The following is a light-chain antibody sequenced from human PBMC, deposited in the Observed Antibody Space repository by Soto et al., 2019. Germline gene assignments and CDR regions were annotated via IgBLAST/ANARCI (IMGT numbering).Light chain of an antibody. CDR1: SSNIGADYD. CDR2: ANI. V-gene: IGLV1-40*01. CDR3: QSYDSSLSGWL. J-gene: IGLJ3*02. Sequence: QSVLTQPPSVSGPPGQRVTISCTGSSSNIGADYDIHWYQHLPGTAPKLLIYANINRPSGVPDRFSGSKSGTSASLAITELQAEDEADYYCQSYDSSLSGWLFGGGTKLTVL.